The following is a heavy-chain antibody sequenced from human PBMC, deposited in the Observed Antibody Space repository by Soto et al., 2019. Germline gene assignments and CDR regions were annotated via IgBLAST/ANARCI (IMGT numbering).Heavy chain of an antibody. CDR1: GFTFTTYW. CDR3: GREYGNSKLLLDY. CDR2: INSDGSST. D-gene: IGHD3-10*01. V-gene: IGHV3-74*01. J-gene: IGHJ4*01. Sequence: GGSLSISCAASGFTFTTYWMHWVRHALGKGPVWVSRINSDGSSTSYADSVKGRFTISRDNVKNTLYLQMNSLRAEDTAEYYCGREYGNSKLLLDYGGQGSVDTGSA.